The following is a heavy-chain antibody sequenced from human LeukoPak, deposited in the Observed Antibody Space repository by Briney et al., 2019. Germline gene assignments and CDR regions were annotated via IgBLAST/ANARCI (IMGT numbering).Heavy chain of an antibody. CDR2: INHSGST. CDR1: GGSFSGYY. V-gene: IGHV4-34*01. J-gene: IGHJ4*02. Sequence: PSETLSLTCAVYGGSFSGYYWSWIRQPPGKGLEWIGEINHSGSTNYNPSLKSRVTISVDTSKNQFSLKLSPVTAADTAVYYCARGENFDYWGQGTLVTVSS. CDR3: ARGENFDY.